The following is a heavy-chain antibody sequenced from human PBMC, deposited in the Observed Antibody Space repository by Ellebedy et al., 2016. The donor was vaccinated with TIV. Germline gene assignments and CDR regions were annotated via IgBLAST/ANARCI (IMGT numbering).Heavy chain of an antibody. CDR1: GGSISSSSYY. CDR3: ARQGPVWILHSTLPRGAFDI. J-gene: IGHJ3*02. CDR2: IYYSGST. D-gene: IGHD5-18*01. Sequence: SETLSLTXTVSGGSISSSSYYWSWIRQPPGKGLEWIGSIYYSGSTYYNPSLKSRVTISVDTSKNQFSLKLSSVTAADTAVYYCARQGPVWILHSTLPRGAFDIWGQGTMVTVSS. V-gene: IGHV4-39*01.